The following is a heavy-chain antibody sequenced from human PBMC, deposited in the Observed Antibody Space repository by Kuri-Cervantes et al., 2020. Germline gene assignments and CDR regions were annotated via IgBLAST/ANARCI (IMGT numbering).Heavy chain of an antibody. CDR1: GYTFTTYG. J-gene: IGHJ6*03. CDR3: AAILAYSYMDV. D-gene: IGHD2-21*01. CDR2: IVVGSGNT. Sequence: SVKVSCKASGYTFTTYGISWVRQAPGQGLEWIGWIVVGSGNTNYAQKFQERVTITRDMSTSTAYMELSSLRSEDTAVYYCAAILAYSYMDVWGKGTTVTVSS. V-gene: IGHV1-58*02.